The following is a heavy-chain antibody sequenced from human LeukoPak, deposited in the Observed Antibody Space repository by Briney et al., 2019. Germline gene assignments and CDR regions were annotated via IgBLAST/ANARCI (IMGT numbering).Heavy chain of an antibody. Sequence: SETLSLTCTVSGGSISSGGYYWSWIRQPPGKGLEWIGYIYYSGSTYYNPSLKSRVTISVDTSKNQFSLKLSSVTAADTAVYYCARTGRGDDYYGSGSYYNVWGQGTLVTVSS. D-gene: IGHD3-10*01. CDR1: GGSISSGGYY. CDR2: IYYSGST. J-gene: IGHJ4*02. V-gene: IGHV4-30-4*01. CDR3: ARTGRGDDYYGSGSYYNV.